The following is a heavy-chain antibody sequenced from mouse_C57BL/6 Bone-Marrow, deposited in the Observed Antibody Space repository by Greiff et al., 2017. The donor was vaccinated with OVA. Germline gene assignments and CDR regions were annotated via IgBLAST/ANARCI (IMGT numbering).Heavy chain of an antibody. Sequence: EVQLVESGPELVKPGASVKISCKASGYSFTGYYMNWVKQSPEKSLEWIGEINPRTGGTTYNQKFKAKATLTVDKSSSTAYMQLKSLTSEDSAVYYCARGGTSPFAYWGQGTLVTVSA. V-gene: IGHV1-42*01. D-gene: IGHD4-1*01. CDR1: GYSFTGYY. J-gene: IGHJ3*01. CDR2: INPRTGGT. CDR3: ARGGTSPFAY.